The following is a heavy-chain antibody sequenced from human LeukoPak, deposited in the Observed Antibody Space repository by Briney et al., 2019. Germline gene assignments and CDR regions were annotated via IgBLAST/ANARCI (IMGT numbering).Heavy chain of an antibody. V-gene: IGHV4-4*07. D-gene: IGHD3-3*01. CDR2: IYTSGST. J-gene: IGHJ6*03. CDR3: AREQYDFWSGYRRTYYMDV. Sequence: KPSETLSLTCTVSGGSISSYYWSWIRQPAGKGLEWIGRIYTSGSTNYNPSLKSRVTISVDTSKNQFSLKLSSVTAADTAVYYCAREQYDFWSGYRRTYYMDVWGKGTTVTVSS. CDR1: GGSISSYY.